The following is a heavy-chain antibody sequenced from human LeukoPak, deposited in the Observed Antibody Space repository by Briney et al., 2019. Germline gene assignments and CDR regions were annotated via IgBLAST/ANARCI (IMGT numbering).Heavy chain of an antibody. D-gene: IGHD6-19*01. J-gene: IGHJ4*02. CDR2: IWYDGSNK. Sequence: PGRSLRLSCAASGFTFSSYGMHWVRQAPGKGLEWVAVIWYDGSNKYYADSVKGRFTISRDNSKNTLYLQMNSLRAEDTAVYYCARDRVEVGIAVAGGIFDYWGQGTLVTVSS. CDR3: ARDRVEVGIAVAGGIFDY. CDR1: GFTFSSYG. V-gene: IGHV3-33*01.